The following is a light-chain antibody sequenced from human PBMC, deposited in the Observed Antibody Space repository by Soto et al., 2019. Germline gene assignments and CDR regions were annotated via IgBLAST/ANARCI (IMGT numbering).Light chain of an antibody. CDR2: DAS. CDR1: QSVTTH. V-gene: IGKV3-11*01. CDR3: QHRSNWPLMYT. Sequence: EIVLTQSPATLSLSPGERATLSCRASQSVTTHLAWYQQKPGQAPRLLIYDASNRATGIPARFSASGSGTHFTLTISSLEPDDFALYFCQHRSNWPLMYTFGQGTKLEI. J-gene: IGKJ2*01.